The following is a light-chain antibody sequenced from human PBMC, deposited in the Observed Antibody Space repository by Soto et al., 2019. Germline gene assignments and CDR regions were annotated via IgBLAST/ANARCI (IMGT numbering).Light chain of an antibody. CDR1: HSVSRY. V-gene: IGKV3-11*01. J-gene: IGKJ4*01. CDR2: DES. Sequence: EIVLKQSPATLSLSPGERATLSFRASHSVSRYLAWYQQKPGQAPRLVIYDESNRATGIPARFSGSGSGTDFTLSISRLEPEDFAVYYCQQYGVSPTFGGGTKVDIK. CDR3: QQYGVSPT.